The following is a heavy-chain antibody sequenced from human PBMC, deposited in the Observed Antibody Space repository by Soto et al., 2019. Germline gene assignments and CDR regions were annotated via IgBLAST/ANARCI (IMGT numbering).Heavy chain of an antibody. D-gene: IGHD3-10*01. J-gene: IGHJ6*02. CDR3: ARVGRWFGAYGMDV. Sequence: SETLSLTCAVYCGSFSGYYWSWIRQPPGKGLEWIGYIYHSGSTYYNPSLKSRVTISVDRSKNQFSLKLSSVTAADTAVYYCARVGRWFGAYGMDVWGQGTTVTVS. CDR1: CGSFSGYY. CDR2: IYHSGST. V-gene: IGHV4-34*01.